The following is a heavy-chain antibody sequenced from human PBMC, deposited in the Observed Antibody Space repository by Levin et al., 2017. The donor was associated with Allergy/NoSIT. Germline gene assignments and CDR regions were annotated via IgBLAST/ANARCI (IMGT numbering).Heavy chain of an antibody. CDR3: ARIMYGTDAFDV. V-gene: IGHV3-11*01. D-gene: IGHD2-8*01. CDR2: ISSSGSTI. Sequence: SCAASGLIFSDYYMSWIRQAPGKGPEWVSYISSSGSTIYYADSVKGRFTISRDNAESALYLQMDSLRAEDTAIYYCARIMYGTDAFDVEGQGTLDTVSS. J-gene: IGHJ3*01. CDR1: GLIFSDYY.